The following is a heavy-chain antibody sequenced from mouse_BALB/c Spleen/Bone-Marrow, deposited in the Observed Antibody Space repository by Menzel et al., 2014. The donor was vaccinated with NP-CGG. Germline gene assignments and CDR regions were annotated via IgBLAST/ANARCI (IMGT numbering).Heavy chain of an antibody. CDR1: GFTFSSFG. Sequence: EVMLVESGGGLVQPGGSRKLSCAASGFTFSSFGMHWVRQAPEKGLEWVAYISNGSSTIYYADTVKGRFTISRDNPKNSLFLQMTSLRSEDTAMYYCARKGAMITHYYAMDYWGQGTSVTGSS. V-gene: IGHV5-17*02. CDR3: ARKGAMITHYYAMDY. D-gene: IGHD2-4*01. CDR2: ISNGSSTI. J-gene: IGHJ4*01.